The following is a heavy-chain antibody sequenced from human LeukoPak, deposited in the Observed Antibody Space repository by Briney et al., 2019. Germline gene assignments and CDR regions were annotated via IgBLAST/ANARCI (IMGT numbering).Heavy chain of an antibody. D-gene: IGHD3-3*01. Sequence: PSETLSLTCTVSGGSINSYFWTWIRQPAGKGLEWIGRIYTGGSTNYNPSLKSRVTMSVDTSKNQFSLKLSSVTAADTAVYYCARGGRDFWSGYPYFDYWGQGTLVTVSS. CDR3: ARGGRDFWSGYPYFDY. CDR1: GGSINSYF. CDR2: IYTGGST. J-gene: IGHJ4*02. V-gene: IGHV4-4*07.